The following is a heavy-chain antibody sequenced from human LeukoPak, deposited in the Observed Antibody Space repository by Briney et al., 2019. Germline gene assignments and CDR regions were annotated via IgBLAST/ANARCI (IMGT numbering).Heavy chain of an antibody. Sequence: GGSLRLSCPASGFTVSSHYMTGVGKAPGKGLEWVSVIYNDGSTYYADSVKGRFTISRDNSKNTLYLQMNSLRPEDTAVYYCARLPIYWGQGTLVTVSS. CDR2: IYNDGST. CDR1: GFTVSSHY. V-gene: IGHV3-66*02. CDR3: ARLPIY. J-gene: IGHJ4*02.